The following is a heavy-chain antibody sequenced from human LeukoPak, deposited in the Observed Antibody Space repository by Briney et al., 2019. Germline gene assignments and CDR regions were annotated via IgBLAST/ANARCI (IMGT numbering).Heavy chain of an antibody. V-gene: IGHV4-39*07. CDR3: ARDPDDFWTGYAFDI. CDR1: GGSISSSSYY. CDR2: IYYSGST. J-gene: IGHJ3*02. Sequence: SETLSLTCTVSGGSISSSSYYWGWIRQPPGKGLEWIGSIYYSGSTYYNPSLKSRVTISVDTSKNQFSLKLSSVTAADTAVYYCARDPDDFWTGYAFDIWGQGTMVTVSS. D-gene: IGHD3-3*01.